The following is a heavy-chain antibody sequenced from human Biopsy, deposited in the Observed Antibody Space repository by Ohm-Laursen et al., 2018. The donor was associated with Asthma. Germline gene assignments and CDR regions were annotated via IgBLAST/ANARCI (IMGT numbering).Heavy chain of an antibody. CDR1: GFSFNSYG. CDR3: ARDPAGYYYFDY. V-gene: IGHV3-30*03. J-gene: IGHJ4*02. CDR2: MSFDGRQT. D-gene: IGHD3-22*01. Sequence: SLRLSCSASGFSFNSYGMHWVRQAPGKGLEWVAVMSFDGRQTYYADSVKGRFTISRDNSKNTLYLQMNSLRAEDTAVYYCARDPAGYYYFDYWGQGTLVTVSS.